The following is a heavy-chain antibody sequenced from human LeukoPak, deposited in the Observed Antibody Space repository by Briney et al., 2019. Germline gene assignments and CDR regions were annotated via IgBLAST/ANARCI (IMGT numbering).Heavy chain of an antibody. CDR3: AGFAVRGGYYYYYYMDV. CDR2: INPTGGST. J-gene: IGHJ6*03. CDR1: GYTFTSYY. D-gene: IGHD3-10*01. V-gene: IGHV1-46*01. Sequence: ASVKVSCKASGYTFTSYYMHWVRQAPGQGLEWMGLINPTGGSTGYAQKFQGRVTMTRNTSISTAYMELSSLRSEDTAVYYCAGFAVRGGYYYYYYMDVWGKGTTVTISS.